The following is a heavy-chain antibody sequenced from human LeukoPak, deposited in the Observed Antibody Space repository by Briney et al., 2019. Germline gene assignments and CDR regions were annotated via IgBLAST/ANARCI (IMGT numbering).Heavy chain of an antibody. CDR3: ARAVVVGIDRYFDY. V-gene: IGHV4-34*01. CDR2: INHSGST. CDR1: GGSFSGYY. D-gene: IGHD2-15*01. J-gene: IGHJ4*02. Sequence: PSETLSLTCAVYGGSFSGYYWSWIRQPPGKGLEWIGEINHSGSTNYNPSLKSRVTISVDTSKNQFSLKLSSVTAADTAVYYCARAVVVGIDRYFDYWGQGTLVTVSS.